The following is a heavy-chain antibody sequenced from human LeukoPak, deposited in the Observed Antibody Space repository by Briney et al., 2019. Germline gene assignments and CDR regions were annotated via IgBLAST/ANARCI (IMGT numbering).Heavy chain of an antibody. CDR2: IKSETDDGTT. CDR1: GFTFSNAW. D-gene: IGHD6-6*01. J-gene: IGHJ4*02. CDR3: ATDMEDYSSSGKYFDY. V-gene: IGHV3-15*01. Sequence: GSLRLSCAASGFTFSNAWMSWVRQAPGKGLEWVGRIKSETDDGTTDYAAPVKGRFTISRDDSKNTLYLQMNSLKTEDTAVYYCATDMEDYSSSGKYFDYWGQGTLVTVSS.